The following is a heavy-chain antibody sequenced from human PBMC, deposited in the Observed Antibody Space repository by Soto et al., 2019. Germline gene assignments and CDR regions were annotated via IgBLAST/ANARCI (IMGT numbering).Heavy chain of an antibody. CDR1: GYTFTTNA. V-gene: IGHV1-3*01. CDR2: INGGTGQT. J-gene: IGHJ6*02. D-gene: IGHD1-1*01. CDR3: SRRKGMEENYYYYGLDI. Sequence: ASVKVSCKASGYTFTTNAMHWVRQAPGQSLEWMGWINGGTGQTKHSQRFQGRVNITRDTSASTAYMELSSLRSEDTAVYYCSRRKGMEENYYYYGLDIWGQGTTVTVSS.